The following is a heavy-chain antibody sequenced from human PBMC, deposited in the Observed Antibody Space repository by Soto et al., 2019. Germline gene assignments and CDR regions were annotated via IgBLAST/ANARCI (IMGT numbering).Heavy chain of an antibody. CDR1: GFTFSDYY. D-gene: IGHD6-19*01. J-gene: IGHJ5*02. Sequence: PGGSLRLSCAASGFTFSDYYMSWIRQAPGKGLEWLSYISSSGTHIYYADSVKGRFTISRDNAKNSLYLQMNSLRAEDTAVYYCARGHGGNSGWYDWFDHWGQGTLVTVSS. V-gene: IGHV3-11*01. CDR2: ISSSGTHI. CDR3: ARGHGGNSGWYDWFDH.